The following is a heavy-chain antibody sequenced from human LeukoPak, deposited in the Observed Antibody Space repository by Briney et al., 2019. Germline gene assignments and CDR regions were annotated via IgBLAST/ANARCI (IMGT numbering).Heavy chain of an antibody. Sequence: PGGSLRLSCAASGFSFSTYGMHWVRQAPGKGLEWVAVISYDGVDTYYGDSVKGRFTISRDNSKNMLSLQMNSLRPEETAVYNCAKVAGWDLLKDAFDIWGQGTMVTVSS. V-gene: IGHV3-30*18. CDR2: ISYDGVDT. J-gene: IGHJ3*02. D-gene: IGHD6-19*01. CDR3: AKVAGWDLLKDAFDI. CDR1: GFSFSTYG.